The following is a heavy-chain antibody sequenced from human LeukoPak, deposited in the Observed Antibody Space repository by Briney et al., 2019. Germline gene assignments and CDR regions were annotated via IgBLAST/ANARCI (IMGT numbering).Heavy chain of an antibody. V-gene: IGHV3-30*18. CDR1: GFTFSSYG. CDR3: AKPLYSGSYFLSGMDY. J-gene: IGHJ4*02. Sequence: PGRSLRLSCAASGFTFSSYGMHWVRQAPGKGLEWVAVISYDGSNKYYGDSVKGRFTISRDNSKNTLYLQMNTLRAEDTAVYYCAKPLYSGSYFLSGMDYWGQGTLVTVSS. CDR2: ISYDGSNK. D-gene: IGHD1-26*01.